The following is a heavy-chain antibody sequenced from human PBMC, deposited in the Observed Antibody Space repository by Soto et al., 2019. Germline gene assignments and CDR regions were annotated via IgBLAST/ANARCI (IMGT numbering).Heavy chain of an antibody. CDR2: IYYSGST. D-gene: IGHD3-3*01. Sequence: QVQLQESGPGLVKPSQTLSLTCTVSGGSISSGGYYWSWIRQHPGKGLEWIGYIYYSGSTYYNPSLKSRVTISVDTSKNQLSLKLSSVTAADTAVYYCARDPAQEMHGIWSGYYADWYFDLWGRGTLVTVSS. J-gene: IGHJ2*01. CDR1: GGSISSGGYY. V-gene: IGHV4-31*03. CDR3: ARDPAQEMHGIWSGYYADWYFDL.